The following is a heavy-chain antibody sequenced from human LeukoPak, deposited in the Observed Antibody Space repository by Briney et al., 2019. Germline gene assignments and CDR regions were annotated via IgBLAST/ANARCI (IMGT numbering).Heavy chain of an antibody. V-gene: IGHV3-30*18. J-gene: IGHJ4*02. CDR1: GFTFSSYG. CDR3: AKDSYGSRYYFDY. Sequence: GGSLRLSCAASGFTFSSYGMHWVRQAPGKGLEWVAVISYDGSNKYYADSVKGRFTISRDNSKNTLYLQMNSLRAEDTAVYYCAKDSYGSRYYFDYWGQGTLVTVSS. CDR2: ISYDGSNK. D-gene: IGHD5-18*01.